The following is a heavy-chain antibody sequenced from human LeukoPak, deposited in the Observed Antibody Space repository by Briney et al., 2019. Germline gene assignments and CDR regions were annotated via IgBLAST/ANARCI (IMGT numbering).Heavy chain of an antibody. CDR2: ISGNGGRT. CDR3: AKAHSISWPYAFDS. Sequence: GGSLRLSCAASGFTFSNYAMAWARQAPGKGLEWVSAISGNGGRTYSADSVQGRFTISRDNSKNTVYLQMDNLRAEDSAMYYCAKAHSISWPYAFDSWGQGTLVTVSS. D-gene: IGHD6-13*01. CDR1: GFTFSNYA. J-gene: IGHJ4*02. V-gene: IGHV3-23*01.